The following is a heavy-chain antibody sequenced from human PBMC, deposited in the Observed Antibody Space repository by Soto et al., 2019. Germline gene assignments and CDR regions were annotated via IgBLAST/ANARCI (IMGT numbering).Heavy chain of an antibody. CDR2: INPNTGDT. Sequence: ASVKVSCKASGYTLSGYYLHWVRQAPGQGLEWMGWINPNTGDTNYAQKFRGWVSMTRDTSISTAYMELSRLKSDDTAVYYCARPQYYYDSSGYSFDQKSSDAYDIWSQGTMVTVSS. CDR1: GYTLSGYY. V-gene: IGHV1-2*04. J-gene: IGHJ3*02. CDR3: ARPQYYYDSSGYSFDQKSSDAYDI. D-gene: IGHD3-22*01.